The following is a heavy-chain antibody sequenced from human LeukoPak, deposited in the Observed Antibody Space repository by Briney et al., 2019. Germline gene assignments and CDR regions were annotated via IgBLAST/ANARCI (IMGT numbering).Heavy chain of an antibody. Sequence: GASVKVSCKASGGTFSSYAISWVRQAPGQRLEWMGGIIAIFGTANYAQKFQGRVTITTDESTSTAYMELSSLRSEDTAVYYCARESGGLFDPWGQGTLVAVSS. CDR1: GGTFSSYA. J-gene: IGHJ5*02. V-gene: IGHV1-69*05. D-gene: IGHD1-26*01. CDR2: IIAIFGTA. CDR3: ARESGGLFDP.